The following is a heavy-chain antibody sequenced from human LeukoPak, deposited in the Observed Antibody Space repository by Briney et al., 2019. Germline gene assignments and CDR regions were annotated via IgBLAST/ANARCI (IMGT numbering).Heavy chain of an antibody. Sequence: SSETLSLTCAVYGGSFSGYYWSWIRQPPGKGLEWIGEINHSGSTNYNPSLKSRVTISVDTSKNQFSLKLSSVTAADTAVYYCARAGGSGSYYTDYWGQGTLVTVSS. D-gene: IGHD3-10*01. CDR2: INHSGST. V-gene: IGHV4-34*01. J-gene: IGHJ4*02. CDR3: ARAGGSGSYYTDY. CDR1: GGSFSGYY.